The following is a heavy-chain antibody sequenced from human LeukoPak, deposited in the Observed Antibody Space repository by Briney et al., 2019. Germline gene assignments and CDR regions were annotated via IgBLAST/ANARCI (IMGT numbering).Heavy chain of an antibody. CDR2: INPGGRST. CDR1: GYTFTSYY. J-gene: IGHJ4*02. Sequence: ASVKVSCKASGYTFTSYYMHWVRQAPGQGLEWMGIINPGGRSTSYAQKLQGRVTMTRDTSTSTVYMELSSLRSEDTAVYYCAREIGPIQLHLWGSAFGYWGQGTLVTVSS. CDR3: AREIGPIQLHLWGSAFGY. V-gene: IGHV1-46*01. D-gene: IGHD5-24*01.